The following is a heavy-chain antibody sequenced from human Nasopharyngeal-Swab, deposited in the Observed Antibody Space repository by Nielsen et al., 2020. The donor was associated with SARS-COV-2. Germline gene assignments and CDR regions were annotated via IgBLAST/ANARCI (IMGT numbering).Heavy chain of an antibody. V-gene: IGHV5-51*01. CDR1: LYICTTYW. CDR2: MYPRESDI. D-gene: IGHD3-22*01. Sequence: GGSLRLSCKGSLYICTTYWIGWVRQTPGKGLEWMGIMYPRESDIRYSPSFQGQVIISADKSISTAYLQWSSLKASDTAMYYCARGSGSSGYFGYFDYWGQGTLVTVSS. J-gene: IGHJ4*02. CDR3: ARGSGSSGYFGYFDY.